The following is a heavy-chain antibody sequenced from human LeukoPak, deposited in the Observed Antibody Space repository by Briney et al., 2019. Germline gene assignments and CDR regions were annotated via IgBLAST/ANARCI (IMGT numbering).Heavy chain of an antibody. V-gene: IGHV3-53*01. D-gene: IGHD2-8*01. J-gene: IGHJ5*02. CDR3: ASNGYPSGWFDP. CDR2: IYSGGGT. Sequence: GGSLRLSCAASGFTVRSNYMSWVRQSPGKGLGWVSVIYSGGGTYYPDSVRGRFTISRDNSKNTLYLQMNSLRAEDTAVYYCASNGYPSGWFDPWGQGTLVTVSS. CDR1: GFTVRSNY.